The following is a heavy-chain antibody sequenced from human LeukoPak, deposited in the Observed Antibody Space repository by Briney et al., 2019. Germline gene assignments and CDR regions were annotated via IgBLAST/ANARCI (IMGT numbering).Heavy chain of an antibody. CDR1: GFTFSSYA. Sequence: PGRSLRLSCAASGFTFSSYAMHWVRQAPGKGLEWVAVISYDGSNEYYADSVKGRFTISRDNSKNTLYLQMNSLRAEDTAVYYCAREERTFGVVIDYWGQGTLVTVSS. J-gene: IGHJ4*02. V-gene: IGHV3-30*01. CDR2: ISYDGSNE. CDR3: AREERTFGVVIDY. D-gene: IGHD3-3*01.